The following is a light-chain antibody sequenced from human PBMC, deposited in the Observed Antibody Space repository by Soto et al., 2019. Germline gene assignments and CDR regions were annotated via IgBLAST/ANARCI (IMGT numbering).Light chain of an antibody. J-gene: IGKJ2*01. CDR3: QQTFTTQIT. CDR2: SAS. Sequence: IQMTQSPSSLSASLGDRVTITCRASQSVFSYVNWYQHKTGKAPNLLISSASTLQSGVPGRFSGGGSGTEFTLTISSLQPEDIATYYCQQTFTTQITFGQGTKVDIK. V-gene: IGKV1-39*01. CDR1: QSVFSY.